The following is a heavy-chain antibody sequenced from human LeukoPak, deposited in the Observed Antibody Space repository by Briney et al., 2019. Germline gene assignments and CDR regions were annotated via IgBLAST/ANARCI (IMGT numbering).Heavy chain of an antibody. CDR1: GYTFTIYP. V-gene: IGHV1-18*01. CDR2: ITTYNGNT. Sequence: ASVTVSFKASGYTFTIYPISWVRQAPGQGLEGMGWITTYNGNTKFAQKLQGRVTMTTDTPTSTAYMDLRGLRSDDTAVYYCARGYDYGDYVGDFDYWGQGTLVTVSS. J-gene: IGHJ4*02. CDR3: ARGYDYGDYVGDFDY. D-gene: IGHD4-17*01.